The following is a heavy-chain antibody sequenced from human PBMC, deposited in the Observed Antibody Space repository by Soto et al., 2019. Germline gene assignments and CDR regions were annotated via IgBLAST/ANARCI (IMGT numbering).Heavy chain of an antibody. CDR1: GFTFSSYA. V-gene: IGHV3-23*01. D-gene: IGHD6-19*01. CDR3: AKCSPRYSSGLKAYYFDY. CDR2: ISGSGGST. J-gene: IGHJ4*02. Sequence: GGSLRLSCAASGFTFSSYAMSWVRQAPGKGLEWVSVISGSGGSTYYADSVKGRFTISRDNSKNTLYLQMNSLRAEGTAVYYCAKCSPRYSSGLKAYYFDYWGQGTLVTVS.